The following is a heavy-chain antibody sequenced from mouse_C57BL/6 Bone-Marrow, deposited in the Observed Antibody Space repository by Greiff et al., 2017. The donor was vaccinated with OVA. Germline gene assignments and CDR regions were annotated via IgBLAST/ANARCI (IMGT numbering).Heavy chain of an antibody. CDR2: IRSKSNNYAT. J-gene: IGHJ4*01. Sequence: GGGLVQPKGSLKLSCAASGFSFNTYAMNWVRQAPGKGLEWVARIRSKSNNYATYYADSVKDRFTISRDDSESMLYLQMNNLKTEDTAMYYCVRHGYYAMVYWGQGTSVTVSS. CDR3: VRHGYYAMVY. V-gene: IGHV10-1*01. CDR1: GFSFNTYA.